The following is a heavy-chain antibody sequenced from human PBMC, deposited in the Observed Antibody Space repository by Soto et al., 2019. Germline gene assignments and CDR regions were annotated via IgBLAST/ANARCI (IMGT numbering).Heavy chain of an antibody. CDR2: IYYDGST. CDR1: GGSITTSSYN. CDR3: ARSLRGVTLYYSYGMDV. D-gene: IGHD2-15*01. J-gene: IGHJ6*02. V-gene: IGHV4-39*07. Sequence: SETLSLTCSVSGGSITTSSYNWDWIRQPPGKGLEWIGTIYYDGSTSYNPSLKSQVTISVDTSKNQFSLKLSSVTAADTAVYYCARSLRGVTLYYSYGMDVWGQGTTVTVSS.